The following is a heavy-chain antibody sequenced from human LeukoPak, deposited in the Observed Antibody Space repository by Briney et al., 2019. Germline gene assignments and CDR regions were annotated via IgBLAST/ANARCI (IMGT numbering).Heavy chain of an antibody. J-gene: IGHJ4*02. CDR3: ARENRGYSYGRHFDY. Sequence: ASMKVSCKASGYTFTSYDINWVRQAPGQGLEWMGIINPSGGSTSYAQKFQGRVTMTRDMSTSTVYMELSSLRSEDTAVYYCARENRGYSYGRHFDYWGQGTLVTVSS. D-gene: IGHD5-18*01. CDR2: INPSGGST. CDR1: GYTFTSYD. V-gene: IGHV1-46*01.